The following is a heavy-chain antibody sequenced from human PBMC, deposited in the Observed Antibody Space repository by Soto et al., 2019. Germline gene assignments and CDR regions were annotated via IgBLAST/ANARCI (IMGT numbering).Heavy chain of an antibody. CDR1: GASISSAFW. Sequence: PSETLSLTCAVSGASISSAFWWTWVRQAPGKGLEWIGEIYHVGSTKYNPSLKSRVTISVDKSNNQFSLELRSVTAADTAVYYCATLPPRIVVVKTELHTWGQGRLVTVSS. V-gene: IGHV4-4*02. D-gene: IGHD2-15*01. CDR2: IYHVGST. J-gene: IGHJ5*02. CDR3: ATLPPRIVVVKTELHT.